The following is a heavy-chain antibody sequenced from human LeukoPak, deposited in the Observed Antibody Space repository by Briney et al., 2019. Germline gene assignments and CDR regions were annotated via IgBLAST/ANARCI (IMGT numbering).Heavy chain of an antibody. J-gene: IGHJ3*02. V-gene: IGHV1-58*01. CDR3: AAVGGSSWSESEAFDI. CDR2: IVVGSGNT. D-gene: IGHD6-13*01. CDR1: GFTFTSSA. Sequence: SVKVSCKASGFTFTSSAVQWVRQARGQRLEWIGWIVVGSGNTNYAQKFQERVTITRDMSTSTAYMELSSLRSEDTAVYYCAAVGGSSWSESEAFDIWGQGTMVTVSS.